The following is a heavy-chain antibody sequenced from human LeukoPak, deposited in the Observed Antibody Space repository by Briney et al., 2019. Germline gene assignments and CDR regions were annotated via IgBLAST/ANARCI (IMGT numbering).Heavy chain of an antibody. D-gene: IGHD3-16*02. J-gene: IGHJ4*02. CDR2: IYYSGST. CDR1: GGSISSYY. CDR3: ASIYDYVWGSYRYTGYFDY. Sequence: SETLSLTCTVSGGSISSYYWSWIRQPPGKGLEWIGYIYYSGSTNYNPSLKSRVTISVDTSKNQFSLKLSSVTAADTAVYYCASIYDYVWGSYRYTGYFDYWGQGTLVTVSS. V-gene: IGHV4-59*01.